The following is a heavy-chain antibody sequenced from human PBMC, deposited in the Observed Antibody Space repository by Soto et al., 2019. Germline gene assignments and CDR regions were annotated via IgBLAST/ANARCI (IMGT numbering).Heavy chain of an antibody. CDR2: IYWDDDK. CDR1: GFSLSTSEVG. J-gene: IGHJ4*02. Sequence: QITLNESGPTLVKPTQTLTLTCIFSGFSLSTSEVGVGWIRQPPGKALGWLAVIYWDDDKEYSPSLDSRFNNTNDASTNQVVLTMTTMDPVDTGTYFCARQDSAYDRHFDYWGQGTQVTVSS. V-gene: IGHV2-5*02. CDR3: ARQDSAYDRHFDY. D-gene: IGHD5-12*01.